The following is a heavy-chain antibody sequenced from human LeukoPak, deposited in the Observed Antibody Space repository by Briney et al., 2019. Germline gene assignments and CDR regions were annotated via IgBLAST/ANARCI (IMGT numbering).Heavy chain of an antibody. Sequence: ASVKVSCKASGYTFTSYGISWVRQAPGQGLEWMGWISAYNGNTNYAQKLQGRVTMTTDTSTSTAYMELRSLRSDDTAVYYCARRPMVRGILAPFNWYFDLWGRGTLVTVSS. CDR2: ISAYNGNT. J-gene: IGHJ2*01. D-gene: IGHD3-10*01. V-gene: IGHV1-18*01. CDR1: GYTFTSYG. CDR3: ARRPMVRGILAPFNWYFDL.